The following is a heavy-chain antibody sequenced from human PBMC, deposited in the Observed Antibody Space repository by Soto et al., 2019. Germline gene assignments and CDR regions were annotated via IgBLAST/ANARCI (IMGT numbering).Heavy chain of an antibody. CDR3: AKGVPSATRYFQH. V-gene: IGHV3-74*01. Sequence: VQLVESGGGLVQPGGSLRLSCAASGFSFSSYWMHWVRHAPGKGLVWVSRINSDGSSATYADSVKGRFNISRDNAKNTLYLQMNSLTPEDTAVYYCAKGVPSATRYFQHWGQGTLVTVSS. J-gene: IGHJ1*01. CDR1: GFSFSSYW. D-gene: IGHD2-2*01. CDR2: INSDGSSA.